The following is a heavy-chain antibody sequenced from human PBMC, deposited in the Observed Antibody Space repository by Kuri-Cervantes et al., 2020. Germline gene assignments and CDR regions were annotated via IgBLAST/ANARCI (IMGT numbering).Heavy chain of an antibody. D-gene: IGHD6-19*01. J-gene: IGHJ3*02. V-gene: IGHV4-61*08. Sequence: SETLSLTCTVSGDSIRVGDYYWSWIRQSPEKGLEWIGEINHSGSTNYNPSLKSRVTISVDTSKNQFSLKLSSVTAADTSVYYCARDRSSDWPHDVFDIWGQGTMVTVSS. CDR1: GDSIRVGDYY. CDR2: INHSGST. CDR3: ARDRSSDWPHDVFDI.